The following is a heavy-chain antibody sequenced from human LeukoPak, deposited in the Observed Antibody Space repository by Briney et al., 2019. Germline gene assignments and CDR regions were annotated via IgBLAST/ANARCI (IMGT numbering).Heavy chain of an antibody. CDR2: IKQDGSEK. V-gene: IGHV3-7*01. CDR1: GFTFSSYW. CDR3: ARVQYSGYDPIDY. D-gene: IGHD5-12*01. Sequence: GGSLRLSCAASGFTFSSYWMSWVRQAPGKGLEWVANIKQDGSEKYYVDSVKGRFTISRDNAKNSLYLQMNSLRAEDTAVYYCARVQYSGYDPIDYWGQGTLVTVSS. J-gene: IGHJ4*02.